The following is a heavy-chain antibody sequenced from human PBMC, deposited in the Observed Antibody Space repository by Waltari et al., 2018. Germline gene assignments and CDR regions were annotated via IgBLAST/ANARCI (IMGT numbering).Heavy chain of an antibody. CDR1: RLTFSRAT. Sequence: EVQLLESGGGLVQPGGSLRLSWAASRLTFSRATVTRVRQAPGKGLEWVSAVTADSGNTYDADSVKGRFTISRDNSKNTLYLQMNSLRAEDTAIYYCAKDLRGPEAGTWYFDLWGRGTLVTVSS. CDR2: VTADSGNT. J-gene: IGHJ2*01. CDR3: AKDLRGPEAGTWYFDL. D-gene: IGHD6-13*01. V-gene: IGHV3-23*01.